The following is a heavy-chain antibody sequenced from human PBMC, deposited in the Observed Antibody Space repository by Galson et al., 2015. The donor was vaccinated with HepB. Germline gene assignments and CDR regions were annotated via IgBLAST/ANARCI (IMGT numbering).Heavy chain of an antibody. CDR2: IYYSGST. V-gene: IGHV4-39*01. D-gene: IGHD3-22*01. Sequence: TLSLTCTVSGGSISSSSYYWGWIRQPPGKGLEWIGSIYYSGSTYYNPSLKSRVTISVDTSKNQFSLKLSSVTAADTAVYYCARHRFIDSSGYPTNWFDPWGQGTLVTVSS. CDR1: GGSISSSSYY. CDR3: ARHRFIDSSGYPTNWFDP. J-gene: IGHJ5*02.